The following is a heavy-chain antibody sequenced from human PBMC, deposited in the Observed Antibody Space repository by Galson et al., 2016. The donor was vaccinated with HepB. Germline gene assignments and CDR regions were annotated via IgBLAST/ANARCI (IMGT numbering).Heavy chain of an antibody. Sequence: SLRLSCAASGFTFDKYGMTWFRQAPGKGPEWVSTICGRCGDVDYADSVKGRFTISRDDSKSTLYLHMNSLRVEDTAIYYCAIDPSQWHDLLFGNWAQGTLVTVSA. CDR1: GFTFDKYG. J-gene: IGHJ4*02. V-gene: IGHV3-23*01. CDR2: ICGRCGDV. CDR3: AIDPSQWHDLLFGN. D-gene: IGHD6-19*01.